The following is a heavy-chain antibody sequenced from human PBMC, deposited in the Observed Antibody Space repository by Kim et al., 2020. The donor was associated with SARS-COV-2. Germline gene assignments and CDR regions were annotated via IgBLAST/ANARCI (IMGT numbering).Heavy chain of an antibody. V-gene: IGHV3-30-3*01. CDR3: ARSQSDYGDYVLFF. CDR1: GFTFSSYA. J-gene: IGHJ4*02. D-gene: IGHD4-17*01. Sequence: GGSLRLSCAASGFTFSSYAMHWVRQAPGKGLEWVAVISYDGSNKYYADSVKGRFTISRDNSKNTLYLQMNSLRAEDTAVYYCARSQSDYGDYVLFFWGQGTLVTVSS. CDR2: ISYDGSNK.